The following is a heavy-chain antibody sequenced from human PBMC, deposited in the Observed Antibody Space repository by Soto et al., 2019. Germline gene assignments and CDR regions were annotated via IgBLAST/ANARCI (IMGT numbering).Heavy chain of an antibody. D-gene: IGHD3-22*01. CDR1: GVTFTNAW. Sequence: GSLRLSCAASGVTFTNAWMNWVRQAPGKGLEWVGRIKSSSDGGTTHYAAPVKGRFSISRDDSRNTLFLQMNSLKTEDTAVYYCTTGEAYDSSDYYPDAFDIWGQGTMVTVSS. J-gene: IGHJ3*02. CDR2: IKSSSDGGTT. V-gene: IGHV3-15*07. CDR3: TTGEAYDSSDYYPDAFDI.